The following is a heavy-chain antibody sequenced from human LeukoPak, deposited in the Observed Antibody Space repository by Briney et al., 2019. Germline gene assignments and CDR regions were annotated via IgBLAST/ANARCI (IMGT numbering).Heavy chain of an antibody. CDR1: GYTFTGYY. D-gene: IGHD3-22*01. CDR3: ARGHFYDSSGYHDTFDI. Sequence: GASVKVSCKASGYTFTGYYMHWVRQAPGQGLEWMGIINPSVGSTSYAQKLQGRVTMTRDMSTSTVYMELSSLRSEDTAVYYCARGHFYDSSGYHDTFDIWGQGTMVTVSS. V-gene: IGHV1-46*01. CDR2: INPSVGST. J-gene: IGHJ3*02.